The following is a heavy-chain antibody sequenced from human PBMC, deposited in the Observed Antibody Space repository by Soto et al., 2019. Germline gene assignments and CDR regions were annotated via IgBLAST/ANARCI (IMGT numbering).Heavy chain of an antibody. CDR3: VRTSLVVAAATREDY. Sequence: EVQLVESGGGLVQPGGSLRLSCAASGFTFSSYWMHWVRHAPGKGLVWVSRINSDGSSTSHADSVKGRFTISRDNAKNTLYLQMNSLRAEDTAVYYCVRTSLVVAAATREDYWGQGTLVTVSS. V-gene: IGHV3-74*01. D-gene: IGHD2-15*01. J-gene: IGHJ4*02. CDR2: INSDGSST. CDR1: GFTFSSYW.